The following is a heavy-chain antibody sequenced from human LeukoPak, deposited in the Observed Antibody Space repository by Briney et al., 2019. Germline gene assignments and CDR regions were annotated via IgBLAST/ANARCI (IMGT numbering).Heavy chain of an antibody. CDR3: ASGRDGYNYFDS. J-gene: IGHJ4*02. Sequence: GGSLRLSCAASGFTFSSYWMHWVRQAPGKGLVWVSRINSDGRSTNYAESVKGRFTISRDNAKNTLYLQMNSLRAEDTAVYYCASGRDGYNYFDSWGQEILVTVSS. V-gene: IGHV3-74*01. D-gene: IGHD5-24*01. CDR2: INSDGRST. CDR1: GFTFSSYW.